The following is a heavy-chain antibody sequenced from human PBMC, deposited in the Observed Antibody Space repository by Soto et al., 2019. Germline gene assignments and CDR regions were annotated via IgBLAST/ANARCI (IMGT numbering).Heavy chain of an antibody. CDR3: ARAVDTAMEAYFDY. CDR2: IYYSGST. V-gene: IGHV4-59*01. D-gene: IGHD5-18*01. J-gene: IGHJ4*02. Sequence: SETLSLTCTVSGGSISSYYWSWIRQPPGKGLEWIGYIYYSGSTNYNPSLKSRVTISVDTSKNQFSLKLSSVTAADTAVYYCARAVDTAMEAYFDYWGQGTLVTVSS. CDR1: GGSISSYY.